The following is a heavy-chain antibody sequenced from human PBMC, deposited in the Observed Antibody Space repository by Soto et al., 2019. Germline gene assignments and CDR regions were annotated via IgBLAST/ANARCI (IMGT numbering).Heavy chain of an antibody. D-gene: IGHD3-10*01. CDR3: ARDYDPRMIREVLTDDLDR. Sequence: QVQLVESGGGVVQPGRSLTLSCAASGFTLSTFGMHWVRQAPGKGLEWVAVISYDGSDKYYAESVKGRFTISRDNSKNTMQLQMNSLKTEDTAVYYCARDYDPRMIREVLTDDLDRWGQGTLVTVSS. V-gene: IGHV3-30*03. CDR2: ISYDGSDK. CDR1: GFTLSTFG. J-gene: IGHJ5*02.